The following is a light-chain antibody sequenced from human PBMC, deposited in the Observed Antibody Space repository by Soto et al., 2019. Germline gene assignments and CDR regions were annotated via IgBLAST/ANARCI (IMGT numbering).Light chain of an antibody. Sequence: ELVLTQSQATLSLSPGERATLSCVARQSVISSYLAWYQQKPGLAPRLLIYDTSLRATGIPDRFSGIGSGTDFTLTISILEPEDFAMYYCQQYGSSPPQKFGQGTNVEIK. J-gene: IGKJ1*01. CDR2: DTS. V-gene: IGKV3D-20*01. CDR1: QSVISSY. CDR3: QQYGSSPPQK.